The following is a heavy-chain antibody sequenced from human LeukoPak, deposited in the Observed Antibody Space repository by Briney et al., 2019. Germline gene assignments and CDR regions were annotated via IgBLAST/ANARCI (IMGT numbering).Heavy chain of an antibody. V-gene: IGHV4-39*07. J-gene: IGHJ4*02. Sequence: SETLSLTCTVSGGSISSSSYYWGWIRQPPGRGLEWIGNIYYSGSTYYNPSLKSRVTISVDTSKNQFSLKLSSVTAADTAVYYCARRDIAARPFDYWGQGTLVTVSS. CDR2: IYYSGST. D-gene: IGHD6-6*01. CDR3: ARRDIAARPFDY. CDR1: GGSISSSSYY.